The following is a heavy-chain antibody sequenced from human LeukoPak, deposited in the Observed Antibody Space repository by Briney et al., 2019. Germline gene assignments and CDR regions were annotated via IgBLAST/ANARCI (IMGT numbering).Heavy chain of an antibody. CDR1: GYTFTGYY. CDR3: ASGGRYSGYGLDYDY. D-gene: IGHD5-12*01. J-gene: IGHJ4*02. CDR2: IIPILGIA. Sequence: SVKVSCKASGYTFTGYYMHWVRQAPGQGLEWMGRIIPILGIANYAQKFQGRVTITADKSTSTAYMELSSLRSEDTAVYYCASGGRYSGYGLDYDYWGQGTLVTVSS. V-gene: IGHV1-69*02.